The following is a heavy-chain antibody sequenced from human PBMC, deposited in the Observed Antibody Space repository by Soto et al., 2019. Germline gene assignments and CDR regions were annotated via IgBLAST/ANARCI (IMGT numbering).Heavy chain of an antibody. J-gene: IGHJ6*03. CDR1: GDSFNAYY. CDR2: INPNGGAT. D-gene: IGHD5-12*01. CDR3: GRESGGATATLDYYYFYMDV. Sequence: QVQLVQSGAEVRKPGASVKVSCKTSGDSFNAYYLHWVRQAPGQGLEWLGLINPNGGATKYAQKFRGRVAMTMDTYIRTANMELTSLRSDDTAIYFWGRESGGATATLDYYYFYMDVWGQGTTVTVSS. V-gene: IGHV1-2*02.